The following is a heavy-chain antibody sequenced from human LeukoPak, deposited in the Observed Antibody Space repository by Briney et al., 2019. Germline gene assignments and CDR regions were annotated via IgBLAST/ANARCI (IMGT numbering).Heavy chain of an antibody. Sequence: GRSLRLSCAASGFTFSSYAMHWVRQAPGKGLEWVVVISYDGSNKYYADSVKGRFTISRDNSKNTLYLQMNSLRAEDTAVYYCAKGGVVPAAPYNWFDPWGQGTLVTVSS. V-gene: IGHV3-30-3*01. CDR1: GFTFSSYA. CDR3: AKGGVVPAAPYNWFDP. J-gene: IGHJ5*02. CDR2: ISYDGSNK. D-gene: IGHD2-2*01.